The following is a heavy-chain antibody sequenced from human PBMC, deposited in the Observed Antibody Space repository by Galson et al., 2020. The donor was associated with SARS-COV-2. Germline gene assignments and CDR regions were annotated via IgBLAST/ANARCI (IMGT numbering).Heavy chain of an antibody. CDR3: ARSSTSSGWYLGEYYYYGMDV. CDR2: INHSGST. Sequence: SETLSLTCAVYGGSFSGYYWSWIRQPPGKGLEWIGEINHSGSTNYNPSLNSRVTISVDTSKNQFSLKLSSVTAADTAVYYCARSSTSSGWYLGEYYYYGMDVWGQGTTVTVSS. J-gene: IGHJ6*02. D-gene: IGHD6-19*01. V-gene: IGHV4-34*01. CDR1: GGSFSGYY.